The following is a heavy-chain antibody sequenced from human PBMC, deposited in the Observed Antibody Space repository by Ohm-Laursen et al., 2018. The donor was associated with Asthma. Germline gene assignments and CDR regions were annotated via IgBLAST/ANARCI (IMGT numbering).Heavy chain of an antibody. CDR2: ISGSGGST. CDR3: AKGRGVVVPATDY. CDR1: GFTFSSYA. D-gene: IGHD2-2*01. Sequence: SLRLSCSASGFTFSSYAMSWVRQAPGKGLEWVSAISGSGGSTYYADSVKGRFTISRDNSKNTLYLQMNSLRAEDTAVYYCAKGRGVVVPATDYWGQGTLVTVSS. V-gene: IGHV3-23*01. J-gene: IGHJ4*02.